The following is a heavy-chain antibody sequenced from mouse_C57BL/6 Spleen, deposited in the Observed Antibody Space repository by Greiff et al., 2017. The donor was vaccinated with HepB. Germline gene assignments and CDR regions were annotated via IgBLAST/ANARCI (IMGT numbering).Heavy chain of an antibody. CDR2: ISSGSSTI. Sequence: DVHLVESGGGLVKPGGSLKLSCAASGFTFSDYGMHWVRQAPEKGLEWVAYISSGSSTIYYADTVKGRFTISRDNAKNTLFLQMTSLRSEDTAMYYCARKYYESSYVDYWGQSTTLTVSS. CDR3: ARKYYESSYVDY. CDR1: GFTFSDYG. J-gene: IGHJ2*01. D-gene: IGHD1-1*01. V-gene: IGHV5-17*01.